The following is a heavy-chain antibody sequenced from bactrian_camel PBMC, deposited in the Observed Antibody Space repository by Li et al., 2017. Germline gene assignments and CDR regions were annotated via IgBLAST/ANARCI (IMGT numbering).Heavy chain of an antibody. D-gene: IGHD7*01. CDR2: MYPGDGLP. J-gene: IGHJ4*01. CDR3: AANLRGNWFRPESWTY. CDR1: GFTFDTAC. Sequence: QVQLVESGGGSVQSGESLRLSCTTSGFTFDTACMAWFRQGPGKEREGVAAMYPGDGLPIYADSVKGRFTISRDNLKNTLYLQMDSLKPEDTAMYYCAANLRGNWFRPESWTYWGQGTQVTVS. V-gene: IGHV3S1*01.